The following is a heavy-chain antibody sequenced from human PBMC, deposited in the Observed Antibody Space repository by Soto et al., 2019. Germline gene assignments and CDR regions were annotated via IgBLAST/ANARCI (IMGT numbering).Heavy chain of an antibody. CDR2: IYYRGGT. CDR3: ARRLTTVSNFDY. V-gene: IGHV4-59*01. Sequence: QVQLQESGPGLVKPSETLSLTCTVSGGSINSYYWSWIRQPPGKGLEWIGHIYYRGGTNYNPSLKSRVTISVDTSKNQFSLKLSSVTAADTAVYYCARRLTTVSNFDYWGPGTVVTVSS. D-gene: IGHD4-17*01. J-gene: IGHJ4*02. CDR1: GGSINSYY.